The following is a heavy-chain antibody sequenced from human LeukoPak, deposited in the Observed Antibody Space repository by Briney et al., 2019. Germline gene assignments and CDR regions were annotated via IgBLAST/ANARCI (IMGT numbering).Heavy chain of an antibody. CDR2: INHSGST. Sequence: PSETLSLTCAVYGGSFSGYYWSWIRHPPGKGLEWTGDINHSGSTNYNPSLKSRVTISVDTSKNQFSLKLSSVTAADTAVYYCARKTPVTYYYDSSGYDYWGQGTLVTVSS. V-gene: IGHV4-34*01. J-gene: IGHJ4*02. D-gene: IGHD3-22*01. CDR3: ARKTPVTYYYDSSGYDY. CDR1: GGSFSGYY.